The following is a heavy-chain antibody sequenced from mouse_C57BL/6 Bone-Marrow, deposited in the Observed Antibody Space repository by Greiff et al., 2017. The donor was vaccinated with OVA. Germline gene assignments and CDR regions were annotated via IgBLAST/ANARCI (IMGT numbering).Heavy chain of an antibody. V-gene: IGHV1-64*01. CDR3: AKTAYYSNYGGAY. CDR1: GYTFTSYW. J-gene: IGHJ3*01. D-gene: IGHD2-5*01. CDR2: IHPNSGST. Sequence: QVQLQQPGAELVKPGASVKLSCKASGYTFTSYWMHWVKQRPGQGLEWIGMIHPNSGSTNYNEKFKSKATLTVDTSSSTAYMQLSSLTSEDAAVYYCAKTAYYSNYGGAYCGQGTLVTVSA.